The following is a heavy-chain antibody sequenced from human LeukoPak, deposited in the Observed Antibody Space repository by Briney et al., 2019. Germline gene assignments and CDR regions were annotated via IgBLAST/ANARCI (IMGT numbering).Heavy chain of an antibody. D-gene: IGHD2-2*01. CDR3: ARLPGRSSPQSWFDP. J-gene: IGHJ5*02. Sequence: LETLSLTCTVSGGSISSSSYYWGWIRQPPGKGLGWIGSIYYSGSTYYNPSLKSRVTISVDTSKNQFSLKLSSVTAADTAVYYCARLPGRSSPQSWFDPWGQGTLVTVSS. CDR1: GGSISSSSYY. CDR2: IYYSGST. V-gene: IGHV4-39*01.